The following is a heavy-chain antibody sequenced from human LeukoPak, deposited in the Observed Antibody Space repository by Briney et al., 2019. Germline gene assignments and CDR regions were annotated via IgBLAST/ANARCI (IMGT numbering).Heavy chain of an antibody. J-gene: IGHJ5*02. Sequence: PGGSLILSCAASGFTFSSYGMSWVRQAPGKGLEWVSAISGSGGSTYYADSVKGRFTISRDNSKNTLYLQMNSLRAEDTAVYYCAKTWFGELWRFDPWGQGTLVTVSS. CDR1: GFTFSSYG. D-gene: IGHD3-10*01. CDR2: ISGSGGST. V-gene: IGHV3-23*01. CDR3: AKTWFGELWRFDP.